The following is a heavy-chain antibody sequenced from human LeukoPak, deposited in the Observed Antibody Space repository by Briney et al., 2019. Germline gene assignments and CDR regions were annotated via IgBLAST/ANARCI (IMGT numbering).Heavy chain of an antibody. J-gene: IGHJ5*01. CDR1: GFDFSSYA. CDR2: IGAYAART. CDR3: AKDPLGGGSSLINWFDS. D-gene: IGHD1-26*01. Sequence: GGSLRLSCVASGFDFSSYAMIWVRQAPGRGLEWVSTIGAYAARTYYADSVKGRFTTSRENSKSTLSLQMNSLRAEDTALYYCAKDPLGGGSSLINWFDSWGQGVRVTVSS. V-gene: IGHV3-23*01.